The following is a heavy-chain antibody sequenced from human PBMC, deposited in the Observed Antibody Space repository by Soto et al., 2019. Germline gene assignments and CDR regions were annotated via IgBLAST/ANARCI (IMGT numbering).Heavy chain of an antibody. CDR3: ARVSYDFWSGYPPYYFDY. CDR1: GGTFSSYA. V-gene: IGHV1-69*06. D-gene: IGHD3-3*01. J-gene: IGHJ4*02. Sequence: SVKVSCKASGGTFSSYAISWVRQAPGQGLEWMGGIIPIFGTANYAQKFQGRVTITADKSTSTAYMELSSLRSEDTAVYYCARVSYDFWSGYPPYYFDYWGQGTLVTVSS. CDR2: IIPIFGTA.